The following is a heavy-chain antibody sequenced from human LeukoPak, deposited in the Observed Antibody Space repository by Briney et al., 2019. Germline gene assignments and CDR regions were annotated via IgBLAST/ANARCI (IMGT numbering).Heavy chain of an antibody. Sequence: GESLKISCKGSGYSFTSYWIGWVRQMPGKGLEWMGIIYPGDSDTRYSPSFQGQVTISADKSISTAHLQWSSLKASDTAMYYCARLNSRQFGEQYYFDYWGQGTLVTVSS. D-gene: IGHD3-10*01. J-gene: IGHJ4*02. CDR3: ARLNSRQFGEQYYFDY. V-gene: IGHV5-51*01. CDR2: IYPGDSDT. CDR1: GYSFTSYW.